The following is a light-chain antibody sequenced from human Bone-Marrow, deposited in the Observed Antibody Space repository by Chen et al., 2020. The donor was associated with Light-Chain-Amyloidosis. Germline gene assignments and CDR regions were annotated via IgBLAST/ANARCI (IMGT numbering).Light chain of an antibody. CDR1: SSDIGTYNF. Sequence: QSALTQPASVSGSPGQSITISCTGTSSDIGTYNFVSWYQLHPGKAPKLIIFGLNNRPSGISTRFSCSKSGNTASLTISGLQAEDEADYFCSSYTSSRTLCVFGSGTKVTVL. CDR3: SSYTSSRTLCV. J-gene: IGLJ1*01. CDR2: GLN. V-gene: IGLV2-14*01.